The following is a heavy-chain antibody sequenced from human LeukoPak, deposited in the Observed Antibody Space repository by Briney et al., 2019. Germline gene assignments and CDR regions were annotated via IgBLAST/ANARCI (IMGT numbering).Heavy chain of an antibody. CDR3: TTGVTMVRGVIIKGYYYYYYMDV. J-gene: IGHJ6*03. D-gene: IGHD3-10*01. CDR2: IKSKTDGGTT. Sequence: GGSLRLSCVASGFTFSSYAMSWVRQAPGKGLEWVGRIKSKTDGGTTDYAAPVKGRFTISRDDSKNTLYLQMNSLKTEDTAVYYCTTGVTMVRGVIIKGYYYYYYMDVWGKGTTVTVSS. CDR1: GFTFSSYA. V-gene: IGHV3-15*01.